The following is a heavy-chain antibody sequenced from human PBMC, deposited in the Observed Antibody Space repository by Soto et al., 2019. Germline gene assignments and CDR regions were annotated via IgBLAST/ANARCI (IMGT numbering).Heavy chain of an antibody. CDR1: GCSIISDNW. J-gene: IGHJ4*02. CDR3: ATHLRKSLPL. V-gene: IGHV4-4*02. Sequence: SETLSLTCSVSGCSIISDNWWGWVRQSPGKGLEWIAEIYHSGFTHYNPSLKSRVTISIDKSKNEFSLNLSSVAAADTALYYCATHLRKSLPLWGQGTRVTVSS. CDR2: IYHSGFT.